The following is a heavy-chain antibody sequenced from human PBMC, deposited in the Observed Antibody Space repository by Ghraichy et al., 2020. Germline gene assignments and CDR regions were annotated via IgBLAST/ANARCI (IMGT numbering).Heavy chain of an antibody. CDR2: IRQDGSEK. CDR1: GFTFSSYW. J-gene: IGHJ4*02. Sequence: GGSLILSCAASGFTFSSYWMSWVRQAPGKGLEWVANIRQDGSEKNYVDSVKGRFTISRDNAENSLYLQMNSLRAEDTAVYYCARKTYYYDNEKGYFDYWGQGTLVTASS. CDR3: ARKTYYYDNEKGYFDY. V-gene: IGHV3-7*01. D-gene: IGHD3-22*01.